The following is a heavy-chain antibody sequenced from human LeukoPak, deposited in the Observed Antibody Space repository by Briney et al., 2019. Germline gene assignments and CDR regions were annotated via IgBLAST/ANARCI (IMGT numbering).Heavy chain of an antibody. CDR3: ARTPGIAVAGRYYYYYMDV. CDR1: GGSISSSSYY. D-gene: IGHD6-19*01. V-gene: IGHV4-39*07. Sequence: SETLSLTCTVSGGSISSSSYYWGWIRQPPGKGLEWIGSIYYSGSTYYNPSLKSRVTISVDTSKNQFSLKLSSVTAADTAVYYCARTPGIAVAGRYYYYYMDVWGKGTTVTISS. CDR2: IYYSGST. J-gene: IGHJ6*03.